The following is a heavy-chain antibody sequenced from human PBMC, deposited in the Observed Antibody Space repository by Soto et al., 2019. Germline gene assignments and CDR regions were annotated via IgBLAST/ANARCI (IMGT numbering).Heavy chain of an antibody. CDR3: AKEGPITNWYFDY. CDR1: GFTFSSYG. D-gene: IGHD1-1*01. V-gene: IGHV3-30*18. CDR2: ISYDGNVA. Sequence: QVQLVESGGGVVQPGRSKRLSCAASGFTFSSYGMHWVRQAPGKGLEWVTVISYDGNVAYYADSVKGRFTISRDNSKNTLYLQMNSLRTEDTAMYYCAKEGPITNWYFDYWGQGTVVTVSS. J-gene: IGHJ4*02.